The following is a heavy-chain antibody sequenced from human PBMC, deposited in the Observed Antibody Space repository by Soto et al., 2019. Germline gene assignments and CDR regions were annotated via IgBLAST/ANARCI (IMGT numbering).Heavy chain of an antibody. D-gene: IGHD2-21*02. Sequence: QVQLVQSGAEVKKPGSSVKVSCKASGGTFSSYTISWVRQAPGQGLEWMGRIIPILGIANYAQKFQGRVTITADKSTSTAYMELSSLRSEDTAVYYCARDHPPEHYCGGDCYFWFDPWGQGTLVTVSS. CDR2: IIPILGIA. CDR1: GGTFSSYT. J-gene: IGHJ5*02. CDR3: ARDHPPEHYCGGDCYFWFDP. V-gene: IGHV1-69*08.